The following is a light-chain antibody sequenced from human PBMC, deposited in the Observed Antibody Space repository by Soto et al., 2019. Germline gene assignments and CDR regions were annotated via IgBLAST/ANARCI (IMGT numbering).Light chain of an antibody. V-gene: IGKV1-5*01. J-gene: IGKJ1*01. CDR1: QSITTW. CDR2: DVS. CDR3: QHYKMYSPWT. Sequence: DIQMTPSPSTVSAYVGDSVTITCRASQSITTWLAWYQQRPGKALKLLIYDVSSLQSGVPSRFSGSGSGTEFTLTISSLQPDDFATYYCQHYKMYSPWTFGQGTKVEIK.